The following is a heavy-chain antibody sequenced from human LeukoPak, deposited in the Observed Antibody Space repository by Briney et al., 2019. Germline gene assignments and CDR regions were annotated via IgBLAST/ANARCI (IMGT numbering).Heavy chain of an antibody. V-gene: IGHV1-46*01. D-gene: IGHD3-22*01. CDR3: ASPYYYDSSGYYYAFDI. J-gene: IGHJ3*02. CDR1: GYTFTNYY. CDR2: INPGGDNT. Sequence: ASVKVSCKASGYTFTNYYIHWVRQAPGQGLEWMGLINPGGDNTNYAQNFQGRVTMTRDTSISTAYMELSRLRSDDTAVYYCASPYYYDSSGYYYAFDIWGQGTMVTVSS.